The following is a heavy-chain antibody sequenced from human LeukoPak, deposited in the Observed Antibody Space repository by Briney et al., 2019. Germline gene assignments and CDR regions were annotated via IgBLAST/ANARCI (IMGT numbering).Heavy chain of an antibody. CDR2: IYHSGST. D-gene: IGHD2-8*02. CDR3: ARGAASGGGAFDI. V-gene: IGHV4-38-2*02. J-gene: IGHJ3*02. CDR1: GYSISSGYY. Sequence: SETLSLTCTVSGYSISSGYYWGWIRQPPGKGLEWIGSIYHSGSTYYNPSRKSRVTISVDTSKNQFSLKLSSVTAADTAVYYCARGAASGGGAFDIWGQGTMVTVSS.